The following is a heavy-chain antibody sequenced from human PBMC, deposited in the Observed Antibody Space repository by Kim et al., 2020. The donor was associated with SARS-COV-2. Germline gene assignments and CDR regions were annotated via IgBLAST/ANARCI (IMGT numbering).Heavy chain of an antibody. CDR2: GGST. V-gene: IGHV3-11*01. J-gene: IGHJ5*02. Sequence: GGSTGYTDPVNGRYTISRDNAKKSLSLQMNRLTPEDTAVYYCVREPASWGQGTLVTVSS. CDR3: VREPAS.